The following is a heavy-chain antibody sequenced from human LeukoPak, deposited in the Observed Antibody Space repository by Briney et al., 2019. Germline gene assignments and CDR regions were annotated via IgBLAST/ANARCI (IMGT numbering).Heavy chain of an antibody. D-gene: IGHD2-2*01. V-gene: IGHV3-21*06. CDR3: ARAYCSSTSCLDY. Sequence: PGGSLRLSCAASGFTFSSYLMNWVRQAPGKGLEWVSSISSSSSNIYSADSVKGRFTISRDNAKNSLFLQMSSLRADDTAVYYCARAYCSSTSCLDYWGQGTLVTVSS. CDR2: ISSSSSNI. J-gene: IGHJ4*02. CDR1: GFTFSSYL.